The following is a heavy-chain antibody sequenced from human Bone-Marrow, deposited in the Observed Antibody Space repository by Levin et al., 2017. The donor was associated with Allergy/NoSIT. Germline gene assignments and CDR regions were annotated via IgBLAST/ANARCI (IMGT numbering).Heavy chain of an antibody. CDR1: GFTVSSNY. D-gene: IGHD4-17*01. CDR3: ARDRETTPGSEVEI. CDR2: IYSGGST. V-gene: IGHV3-53*01. Sequence: GGSLRLSCAASGFTVSSNYMSWVRQAPGKGLEWVSVIYSGGSTYYADSVKGRFTISRDNSKNTLYLQMNSLRAEDTAVYYCARDRETTPGSEVEIWGQGTMVTVSS. J-gene: IGHJ3*02.